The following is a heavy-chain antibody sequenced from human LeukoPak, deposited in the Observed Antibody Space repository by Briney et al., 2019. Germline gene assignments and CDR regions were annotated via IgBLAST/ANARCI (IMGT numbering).Heavy chain of an antibody. CDR1: GYSFTSYW. V-gene: IGHV5-51*01. Sequence: GESLKISCKGSGYSFTSYWIGWVRQMPGKGLEWMGIIYPGDSDTRYSPSFQGQVTISADKSISTAYLQWSSLKASDTAIYYCAGVGAGYDSSGYPYYYYGMDVWGQGTTVTVSS. CDR2: IYPGDSDT. J-gene: IGHJ6*02. D-gene: IGHD3-22*01. CDR3: AGVGAGYDSSGYPYYYYGMDV.